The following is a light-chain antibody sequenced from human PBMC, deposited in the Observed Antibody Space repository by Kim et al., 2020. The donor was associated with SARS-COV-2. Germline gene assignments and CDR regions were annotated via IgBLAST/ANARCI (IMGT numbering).Light chain of an antibody. CDR3: QQYISYPLT. CDR1: QGISSF. CDR2: GAS. Sequence: ASVGDRVTITCRASQGISSFLAWFQQKPGKAPKSLIYGASTLQPGVPSNFSGSGSGTDFTLTISSLQPGDFATYYCQQYISYPLTFGGGTKVDIK. V-gene: IGKV1-16*02. J-gene: IGKJ4*01.